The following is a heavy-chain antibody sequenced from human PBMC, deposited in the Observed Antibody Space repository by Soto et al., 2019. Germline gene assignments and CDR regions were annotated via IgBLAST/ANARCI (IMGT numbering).Heavy chain of an antibody. CDR1: GSSISSSSYY. CDR3: ADSVTGSFRFDY. J-gene: IGHJ4*02. V-gene: IGHV4-39*01. CDR2: IYYSGSI. Sequence: SETLSLTCTVSGSSISSSSYYCDWIRQPPGKGLEWIGNIYYSGSIYYNPSLKSRVTISVDTSKNQFSLKLSFVTAADTAVYYCADSVTGSFRFDYWGQGTLVTVS. D-gene: IGHD3-9*01.